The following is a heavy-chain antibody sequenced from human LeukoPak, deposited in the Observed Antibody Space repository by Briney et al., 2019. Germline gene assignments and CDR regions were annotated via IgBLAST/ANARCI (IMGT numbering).Heavy chain of an antibody. J-gene: IGHJ4*02. CDR3: ARGFTGIAARRAFDY. D-gene: IGHD6-6*01. CDR1: GFTFSSYW. Sequence: GGSLRLSCAASGFTFSSYWMSWVRQAPGKGLEWVANIKQDGSEKYYVDSVMGRFTISRDNAKNSLYLQMNSLRAEDTAVYYCARGFTGIAARRAFDYWGQGTLVTVSS. CDR2: IKQDGSEK. V-gene: IGHV3-7*01.